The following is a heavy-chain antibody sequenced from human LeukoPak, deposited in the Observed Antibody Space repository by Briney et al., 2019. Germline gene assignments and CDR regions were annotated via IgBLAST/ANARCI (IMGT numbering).Heavy chain of an antibody. D-gene: IGHD6-13*01. V-gene: IGHV3-7*04. CDR3: AKDWGYGEAGIDF. CDR2: IKGDGSEK. Sequence: GGSLRLSCAASGFTFSTCWMSWVRQAPGKGLEWVAIIKGDGSEKAYVDSVKGRFSISRDNAENSLYLQMSSLRAEDTAVYYCAKDWGYGEAGIDFWGQGTLVSVSS. J-gene: IGHJ4*02. CDR1: GFTFSTCW.